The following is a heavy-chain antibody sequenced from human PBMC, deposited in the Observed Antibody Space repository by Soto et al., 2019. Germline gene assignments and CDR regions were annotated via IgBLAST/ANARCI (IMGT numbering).Heavy chain of an antibody. D-gene: IGHD3-10*01. CDR3: ATDHGAEFLKASGIDV. Sequence: QVQLQESGPGLVKPSETLSLTCTVSGDSISRYYWSWIRLSPGKGLELIGYIYYSGETNYNPSVKPPFTISVDRTKNQFSLKLSSVPAADTALYYSATDHGAEFLKASGIDVWGPGPTVTVSS. V-gene: IGHV4-59*01. CDR2: IYYSGET. CDR1: GDSISRYY. J-gene: IGHJ6*02.